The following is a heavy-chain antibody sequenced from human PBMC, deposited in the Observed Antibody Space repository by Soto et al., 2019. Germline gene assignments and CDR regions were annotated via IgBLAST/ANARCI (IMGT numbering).Heavy chain of an antibody. J-gene: IGHJ4*02. V-gene: IGHV2-5*02. D-gene: IGHD3-3*01. CDR3: AHRIGKYNFCKGGYYDL. CDR1: GFSLTTGGVG. Sequence: QITLMESGPTLVKPTQTLTLTCTFSGFSLTTGGVGVGWIRQPPGKALEWLAVIFGDDDKRYSPSLKSRLTIFKTTSKNQVVLFMTNMDPVDTATYYCAHRIGKYNFCKGGYYDLWGQGIPVTVSS. CDR2: IFGDDDK.